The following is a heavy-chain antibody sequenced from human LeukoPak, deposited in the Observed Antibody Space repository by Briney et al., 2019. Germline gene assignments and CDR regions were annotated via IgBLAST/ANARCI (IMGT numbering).Heavy chain of an antibody. CDR1: GGSISSSSYY. CDR2: IYYSGST. V-gene: IGHV4-39*01. J-gene: IGHJ4*02. D-gene: IGHD3-16*02. Sequence: PSETLSLTCTVSGGSISSSSYYWGWIRRPPGKGLEWIGSIYYSGSTYYNPSLKSRVTISVDTSKNQFSLKLSSVTAADTAVYYCAVRYTSGGYYFDYWGQGTLVTVSS. CDR3: AVRYTSGGYYFDY.